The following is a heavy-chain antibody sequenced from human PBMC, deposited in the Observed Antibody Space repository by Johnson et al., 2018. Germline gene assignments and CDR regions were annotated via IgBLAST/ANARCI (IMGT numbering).Heavy chain of an antibody. Sequence: QVQLVQSGGGVVQPGRSLRLSCTVSGFIFSSHGMHWARQTPGKGLEWVAVIWYDGSEKYYAASVKGRFTISRDNSRRTLYLGMNSLRVEDTAVYYCARDYSGARYGVDVWGQGTTVTVSS. D-gene: IGHD1-26*01. CDR2: IWYDGSEK. J-gene: IGHJ6*02. CDR3: ARDYSGARYGVDV. V-gene: IGHV3-33*01. CDR1: GFIFSSHG.